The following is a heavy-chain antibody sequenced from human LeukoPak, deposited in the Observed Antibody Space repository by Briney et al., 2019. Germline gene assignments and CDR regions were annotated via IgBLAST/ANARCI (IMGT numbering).Heavy chain of an antibody. J-gene: IGHJ3*02. CDR1: GFTFSRYW. D-gene: IGHD3-22*01. Sequence: PGGSLRLSCAASGFTFSRYWMSWVRQAPGKGLEWVANIKHDGSQKYYVDSVKGRFTISRDNAKNSLYLQMNSLRVDDTAVYYCARDGMGITKAFDMWGQGTMVTVSS. CDR2: IKHDGSQK. CDR3: ARDGMGITKAFDM. V-gene: IGHV3-7*05.